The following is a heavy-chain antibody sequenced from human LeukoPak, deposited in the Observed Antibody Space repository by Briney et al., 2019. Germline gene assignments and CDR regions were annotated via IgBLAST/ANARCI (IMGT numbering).Heavy chain of an antibody. D-gene: IGHD3-3*01. J-gene: IGHJ4*02. V-gene: IGHV3-30*02. CDR3: AKEGGYDFWSGYYRAYFDY. CDR1: GFTFSSYG. Sequence: GGSLRLSCAASGFTFSSYGMHWVRQAPGKGLEWVAFIRYDGSNKYYADSVKGRFTISRDNSKNTLYLQMNSLRAEDTAVYYCAKEGGYDFWSGYYRAYFDYWGQGTLVTVSS. CDR2: IRYDGSNK.